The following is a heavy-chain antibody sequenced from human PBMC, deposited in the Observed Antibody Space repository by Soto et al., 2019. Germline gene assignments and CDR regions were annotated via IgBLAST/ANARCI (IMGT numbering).Heavy chain of an antibody. CDR1: GFTFTSYG. D-gene: IGHD4-4*01. J-gene: IGHJ6*02. V-gene: IGHV3-30*03. CDR3: ARSRDGYSFYFYYGMDG. Sequence: GGSLRLSCAASGFTFTSYGMHWVRQAPGKGLEWMALILHDGSAEYYADSVKGRFAISRDNSKNTLYLQMNSLRAEDTAVYYCARSRDGYSFYFYYGMDGWGQGTTVTVSS. CDR2: ILHDGSAE.